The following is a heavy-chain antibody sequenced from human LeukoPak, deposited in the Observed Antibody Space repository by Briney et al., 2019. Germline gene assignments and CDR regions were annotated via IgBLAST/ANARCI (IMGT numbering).Heavy chain of an antibody. Sequence: GRSLRLSCAASGFTFSSYGMHWVRQAPGKGLEWVAVIWYDGSNKYYADSVKGRFTISRDNSKNTLYLQMNSLRAEDTAVYYCAREASLYYYDSSGLRAFDIWGQGTMVTVSS. CDR1: GFTFSSYG. D-gene: IGHD3-22*01. CDR2: IWYDGSNK. CDR3: AREASLYYYDSSGLRAFDI. J-gene: IGHJ3*02. V-gene: IGHV3-33*01.